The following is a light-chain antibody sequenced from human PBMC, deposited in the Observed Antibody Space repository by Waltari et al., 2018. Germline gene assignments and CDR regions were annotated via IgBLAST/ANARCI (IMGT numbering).Light chain of an antibody. J-gene: IGKJ2*01. CDR2: WAS. Sequence: DIVMTQSPDSLAVSLGERATINCKSSQCVLYSSNNKNYLAWYQQKPGQPPKLLIYWASTRESGVPDRFSGSGSETDFTLTVSSLQAEDVAVYYCQQYYSTPTFGQGTKLEIK. CDR3: QQYYSTPT. CDR1: QCVLYSSNNKNY. V-gene: IGKV4-1*01.